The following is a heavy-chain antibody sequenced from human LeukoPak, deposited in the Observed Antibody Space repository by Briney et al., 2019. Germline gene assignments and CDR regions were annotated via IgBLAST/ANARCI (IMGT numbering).Heavy chain of an antibody. CDR3: AGYYDILTGYPTLDY. J-gene: IGHJ4*02. V-gene: IGHV4-34*01. D-gene: IGHD3-9*01. CDR2: INDGGST. CDR1: GGSFTKHQ. Sequence: PSETLSLTCAVYGGSFTKHQWSWIRQPPGKGLEWIGAINDGGSTNYNPSLKSRVTISVDTSKNQFSLKLSSVTAADTAVYYCAGYYDILTGYPTLDYWGQGTLVTVSS.